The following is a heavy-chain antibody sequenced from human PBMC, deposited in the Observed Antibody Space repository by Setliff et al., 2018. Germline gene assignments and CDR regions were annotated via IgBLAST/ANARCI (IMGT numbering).Heavy chain of an antibody. Sequence: TLSLTCTVSGGSISSSSYYWGWIRQPPGKGLEWIGTIYYSGSTYYNPSLKSRVTISVDTSKNQFSLKLSSVTAADTAVYYCARVLGDYGAGSYSIPHYYYSYGMDVWGQGTTVTVSS. CDR1: GGSISSSSYY. CDR2: IYYSGST. D-gene: IGHD3-10*01. V-gene: IGHV4-39*07. J-gene: IGHJ6*02. CDR3: ARVLGDYGAGSYSIPHYYYSYGMDV.